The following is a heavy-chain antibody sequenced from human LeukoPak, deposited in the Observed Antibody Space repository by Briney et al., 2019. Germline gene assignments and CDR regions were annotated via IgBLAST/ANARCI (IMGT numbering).Heavy chain of an antibody. CDR1: GGSISSYY. J-gene: IGHJ6*03. Sequence: PSETLSLTCTVSGGSISSYYWSWIRQPPGKGLEWIGYIYYSGSTNYNPSLKSRVTISVDTSKNQFSLKLSSVTAADTAVYYCAIHDLSYYDFWSGYYMDVWGKGTTVTVSS. D-gene: IGHD3-3*01. CDR2: IYYSGST. CDR3: AIHDLSYYDFWSGYYMDV. V-gene: IGHV4-59*08.